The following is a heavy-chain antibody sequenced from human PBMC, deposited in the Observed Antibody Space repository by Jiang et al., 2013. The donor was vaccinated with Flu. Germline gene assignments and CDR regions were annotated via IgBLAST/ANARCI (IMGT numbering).Heavy chain of an antibody. J-gene: IGHJ4*02. CDR1: GGSFSGYY. CDR3: ARADTDFDY. Sequence: TCAVYGGSFSGYYWSWIRQPPGKGLEWIGEINHSGSTNYNPSLKSRVTISVDTSKNQFSLKLSSVTAADTAVYYCARADTDFDYWGQGTLVTVSS. D-gene: IGHD5-18*01. V-gene: IGHV4-34*01. CDR2: INHSGST.